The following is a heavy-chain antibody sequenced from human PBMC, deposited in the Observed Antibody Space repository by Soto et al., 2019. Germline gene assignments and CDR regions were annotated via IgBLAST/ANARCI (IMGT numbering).Heavy chain of an antibody. CDR1: GYSFTSYW. J-gene: IGHJ6*02. D-gene: IGHD2-2*01. CDR3: ARHIFEDIVVVPAANYYYGMDV. CDR2: IYPGDSDT. Sequence: GESLKISCKGSGYSFTSYWIGWVRQMPGKGLEWMGIIYPGDSDTRYSPSFQGQVTISADKSISTAYLQWSSLKASDTAMYYCARHIFEDIVVVPAANYYYGMDVWGQGTTVTVSS. V-gene: IGHV5-51*01.